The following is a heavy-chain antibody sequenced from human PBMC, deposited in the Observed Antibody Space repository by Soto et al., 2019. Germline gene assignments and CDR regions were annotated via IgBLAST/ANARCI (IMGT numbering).Heavy chain of an antibody. Sequence: GGSLRLSCAASGFTFSSYAMSWVRQAPGKGLEWVSAISGSGGSTYYADSVKGRFTISRDNSKNTLYLQMNSLRAEDTAVYYCAKDWRYYYGSGSQNHYFDYWGQGTLVTVSS. J-gene: IGHJ4*02. CDR1: GFTFSSYA. V-gene: IGHV3-23*01. CDR2: ISGSGGST. CDR3: AKDWRYYYGSGSQNHYFDY. D-gene: IGHD3-10*01.